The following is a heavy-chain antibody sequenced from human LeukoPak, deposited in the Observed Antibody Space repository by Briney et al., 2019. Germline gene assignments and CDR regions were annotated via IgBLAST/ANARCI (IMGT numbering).Heavy chain of an antibody. V-gene: IGHV1-69*06. CDR2: IIPIFGTA. CDR1: GGTGSSYA. Sequence: ASVKVSCKGSGGTGSSYAICWVRQGPGPGNERVGRIIPIFGTANYAQTFQGRVTITADKSTTTAYMELSSLRSEDTAVYYCAREGFGELGMDVWGKGTTVTVSS. CDR3: AREGFGELGMDV. D-gene: IGHD3-10*01. J-gene: IGHJ6*04.